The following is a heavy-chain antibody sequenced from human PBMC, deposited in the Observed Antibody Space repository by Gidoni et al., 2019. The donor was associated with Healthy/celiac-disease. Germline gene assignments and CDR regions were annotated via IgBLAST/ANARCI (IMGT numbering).Heavy chain of an antibody. CDR2: IYYSGST. CDR1: GGSISSGGYS. CDR3: ASSSRSYDYVWGSLGY. J-gene: IGHJ4*02. D-gene: IGHD3-16*01. Sequence: QVQLQESGPGLVKPSQTLSLTCAVSGGSISSGGYSWSWIRQPPGKGLEWIGYIYYSGSTYYNPSLKSRVTISVDTSKNQFSLKLSSVTAADTAVYYCASSSRSYDYVWGSLGYWGQGTLVTVSS. V-gene: IGHV4-30-4*07.